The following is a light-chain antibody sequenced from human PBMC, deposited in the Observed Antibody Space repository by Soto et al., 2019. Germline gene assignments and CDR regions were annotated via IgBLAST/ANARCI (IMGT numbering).Light chain of an antibody. CDR2: WAS. V-gene: IGKV4-1*01. Sequence: DIVMTQSTDSLAVPLGERATINCKSSQSVLYSSNNKNYLAWYQQKPGQPPKLLIYWASTRESGVPDRFSGSGSVTDFTLTISSLQAEDVAVYYCQQYYSTPPTFGGGTKVDIK. CDR1: QSVLYSSNNKNY. J-gene: IGKJ4*01. CDR3: QQYYSTPPT.